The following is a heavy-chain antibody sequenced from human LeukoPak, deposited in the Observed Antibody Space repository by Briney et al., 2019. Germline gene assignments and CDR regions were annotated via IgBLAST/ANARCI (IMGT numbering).Heavy chain of an antibody. D-gene: IGHD3-10*01. Sequence: PGGSLRLSCAASGFTFSNHGMNWVRQAPGKGLEWVSGISPSGDITYYADSVKGRFTISRDNAKNTLYLQMNSLRAEDTAVYYCARQYYYGSGSYFDYWGQGTLVTVSS. J-gene: IGHJ4*02. CDR1: GFTFSNHG. V-gene: IGHV3-23*01. CDR2: ISPSGDIT. CDR3: ARQYYYGSGSYFDY.